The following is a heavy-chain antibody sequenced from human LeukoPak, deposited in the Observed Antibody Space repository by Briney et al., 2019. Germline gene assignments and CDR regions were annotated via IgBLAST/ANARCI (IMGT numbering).Heavy chain of an antibody. CDR3: ARGAPPQN. CDR1: GGSISSSSYY. V-gene: IGHV4-39*07. J-gene: IGHJ1*01. Sequence: PSETLSLTCTVSGGSISSSSYYWGWIRQPPGKGLEWIGGVYYTGASYYNPSLKSRVTISIDTSKNHFSLNLTSVTAADTAVYYCARGAPPQNWGQGALVTVSS. CDR2: VYYTGAS.